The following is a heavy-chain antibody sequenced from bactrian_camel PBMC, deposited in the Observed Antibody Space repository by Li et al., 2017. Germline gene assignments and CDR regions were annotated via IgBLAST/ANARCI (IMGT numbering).Heavy chain of an antibody. Sequence: HVQLVESGGGSAQAGGSLRLSCAASGYASRIECMGWFRQIPGKERKVVASIHTGTGKTYYADSVRGRATVSQDNARTTLYLEINNLKPDDSAMYYCSASLRCASCSRGLCRECQLASIGQGTQVTVS. CDR2: IHTGTGKT. J-gene: IGHJ4*01. V-gene: IGHV3S54*01. CDR1: GYASRIEC. D-gene: IGHD1*01.